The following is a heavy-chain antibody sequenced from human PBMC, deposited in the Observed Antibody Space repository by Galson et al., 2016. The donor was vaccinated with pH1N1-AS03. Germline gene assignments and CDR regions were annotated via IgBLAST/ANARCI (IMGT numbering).Heavy chain of an antibody. V-gene: IGHV2-5*01. D-gene: IGHD4-17*01. CDR3: ARAYYGDFADWFDP. Sequence: PALVKPTQTLTLTCTFSGFSLSTSGVGVGWIRQAPGKALEWLAIIYWNEDIRYSPSLRNRPTITKDTSKSQVVLTMTNMDPVDTATYFCARAYYGDFADWFDPWGQGTLVTVSS. J-gene: IGHJ5*02. CDR2: IYWNEDI. CDR1: GFSLSTSGVG.